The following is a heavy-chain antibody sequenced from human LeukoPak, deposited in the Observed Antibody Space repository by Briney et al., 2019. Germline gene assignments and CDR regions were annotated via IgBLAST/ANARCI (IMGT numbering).Heavy chain of an antibody. CDR2: INHSGST. D-gene: IGHD2-2*01. CDR1: GGSFSGYY. Sequence: SETLSLTCAVYGGSFSGYYWSWIRHPPGKGLGWIGEINHSGSTNYNPSLKSRVTISVDTSNNQFSLKLSSVTAADTAVYYCARGPIVVVPAAMPSGFDPWGQGTLVTVSS. J-gene: IGHJ5*02. CDR3: ARGPIVVVPAAMPSGFDP. V-gene: IGHV4-34*01.